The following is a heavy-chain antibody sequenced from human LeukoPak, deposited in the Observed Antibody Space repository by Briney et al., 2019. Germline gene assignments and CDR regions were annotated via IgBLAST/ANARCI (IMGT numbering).Heavy chain of an antibody. J-gene: IGHJ4*02. D-gene: IGHD2-21*02. CDR1: GGSISSSSYY. CDR3: ARDSCGGGDCYSDY. CDR2: IYYSGST. Sequence: SETLSLTCTVSGGSISSSSYYWGWIRQPPGKGLEWIGSIYYSGSTYYNPSLKSRVSISVDTSKNQFSLKLSSVTAADTAVYYCARDSCGGGDCYSDYWGQGTLVTVSS. V-gene: IGHV4-39*07.